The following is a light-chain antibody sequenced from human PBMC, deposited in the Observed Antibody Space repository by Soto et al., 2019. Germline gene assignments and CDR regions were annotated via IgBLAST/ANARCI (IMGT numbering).Light chain of an antibody. Sequence: EIVMTQSPATLSVSPGGRATLSCRASQSIGNRLAWYQHKPGQAPRVLIYDTSTRAAGIPARFSGSGSETNFTLTIITLQSEDFAVYYCCQYHNWPRTFGQGTKVDIK. CDR2: DTS. CDR3: CQYHNWPRT. V-gene: IGKV3-15*01. J-gene: IGKJ1*01. CDR1: QSIGNR.